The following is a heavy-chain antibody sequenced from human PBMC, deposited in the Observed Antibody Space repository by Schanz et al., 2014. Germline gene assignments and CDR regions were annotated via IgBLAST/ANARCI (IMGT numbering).Heavy chain of an antibody. J-gene: IGHJ3*02. CDR3: ARNIIATARAYDI. CDR2: INVYNGDT. CDR1: GYTFPSYG. V-gene: IGHV1-18*04. D-gene: IGHD6-13*01. Sequence: QVQLVQSGSEVKKPGASVKVSCKASGYTFPSYGISWVRQAPGQGLEWMGWINVYNGDTKFAKTLQDRVTLTTDTTTSTAFMQLRILRSDDTAVYYGARNIIATARAYDIWGQGTMVTVSS.